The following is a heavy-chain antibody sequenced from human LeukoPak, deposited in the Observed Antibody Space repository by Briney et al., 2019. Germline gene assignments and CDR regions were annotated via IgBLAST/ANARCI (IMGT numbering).Heavy chain of an antibody. CDR3: ARYRAFDI. Sequence: SETLSLTCAVSGGSISSSNWWSWVRPPPGEGLEWIGYINSGNTNYNPSLKSRVTISVDTSTNQFSLKLTSVTAADTAVYYCARYRAFDIWGRGTLVTVSS. CDR1: GGSISSSNW. J-gene: IGHJ3*02. CDR2: INSGNT. V-gene: IGHV4-4*02.